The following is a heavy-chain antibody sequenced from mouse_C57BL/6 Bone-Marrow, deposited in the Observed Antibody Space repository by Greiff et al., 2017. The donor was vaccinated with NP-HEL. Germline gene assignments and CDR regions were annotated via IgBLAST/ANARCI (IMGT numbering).Heavy chain of an antibody. CDR2: IYPGSGST. Sequence: QVQLQQPGAELVKPGASVKMSCKASGYTFTSYWITWVKQRPGQGLEWIGDIYPGSGSTNYNEKFKSKATLTVDTSSSTAYMQLSSLTSEDSAVYYCARRGSYGNYVGWFAYWGQGTLVTVA. V-gene: IGHV1-55*01. D-gene: IGHD2-1*01. CDR3: ARRGSYGNYVGWFAY. CDR1: GYTFTSYW. J-gene: IGHJ3*01.